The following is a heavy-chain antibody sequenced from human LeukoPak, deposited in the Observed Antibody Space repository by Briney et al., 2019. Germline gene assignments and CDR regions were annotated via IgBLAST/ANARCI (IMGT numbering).Heavy chain of an antibody. Sequence: PSETLSLTCTVPGGSISSSSYYWGWIRPPPGKGLEWIGSIYYSGRTYYNPSLKSRVTISVDTSKIQFSLKLSSVTAADTAVYYCARDPSPFGGRFDPWGQGNLVAVSS. CDR2: IYYSGRT. CDR1: GGSISSSSYY. J-gene: IGHJ5*02. D-gene: IGHD3-10*01. CDR3: ARDPSPFGGRFDP. V-gene: IGHV4-39*07.